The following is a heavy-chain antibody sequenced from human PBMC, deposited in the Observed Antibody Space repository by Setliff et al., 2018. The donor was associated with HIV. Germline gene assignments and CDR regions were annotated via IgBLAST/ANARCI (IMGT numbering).Heavy chain of an antibody. Sequence: SLRLSCAASGFTFTDYWMHWVRQAPGKGLVWVSRIDGDGSGTSYADSVQGRFTISRDNAKNTLYLQMNSLRAEDTAVYYCVRDITTCWDVWGQGTTVTVS. J-gene: IGHJ6*02. CDR1: GFTFTDYW. D-gene: IGHD4-4*01. CDR2: IDGDGSGT. V-gene: IGHV3-74*01. CDR3: VRDITTCWDV.